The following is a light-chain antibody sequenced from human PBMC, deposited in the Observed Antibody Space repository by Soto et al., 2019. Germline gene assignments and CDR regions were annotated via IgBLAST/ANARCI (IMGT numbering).Light chain of an antibody. V-gene: IGKV1-6*01. CDR3: LQDHSYPRT. CDR1: QGIRHD. J-gene: IGKJ4*01. CDR2: AAS. Sequence: AIEMTQSPASLSVSVGDRVTITCRASQGIRHDLGWYQQKPGKAPELLIYAASILQTGVPSRFSGSGSGTDFTLTITSLQPEDFAIYYCLQDHSYPRTFDGGTKVEIK.